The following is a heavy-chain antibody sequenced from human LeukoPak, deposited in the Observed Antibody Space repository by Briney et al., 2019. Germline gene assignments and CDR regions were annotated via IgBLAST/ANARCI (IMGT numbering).Heavy chain of an antibody. Sequence: ASVKVSCKASGYTFTSYYMHWVRQAPGQGLEWMGIINPSGGSTSYAQKIQGRVTMTRDTSTSTVYMELSSLRSEDTAVYYCAGQPAGIVVVPAASDAFDIWGQGTMVTVSS. V-gene: IGHV1-46*01. D-gene: IGHD2-2*01. CDR2: INPSGGST. J-gene: IGHJ3*02. CDR3: AGQPAGIVVVPAASDAFDI. CDR1: GYTFTSYY.